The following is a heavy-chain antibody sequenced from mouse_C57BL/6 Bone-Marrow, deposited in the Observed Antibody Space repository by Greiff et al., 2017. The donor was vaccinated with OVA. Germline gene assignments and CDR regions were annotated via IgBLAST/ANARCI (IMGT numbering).Heavy chain of an antibody. V-gene: IGHV1-82*01. CDR3: ARHEDGYYASYFDY. CDR1: GYAFSSSW. Sequence: VQLQESGPELVKPGASVKISCKASGYAFSSSWMNWVKQRPGKGLEWIGRIYPGDGDTNYNGKFKGKATLTADKSSSTAYMQLSSLTSEDPAVYFCARHEDGYYASYFDYWGQGTTLTVSS. J-gene: IGHJ2*01. D-gene: IGHD2-3*01. CDR2: IYPGDGDT.